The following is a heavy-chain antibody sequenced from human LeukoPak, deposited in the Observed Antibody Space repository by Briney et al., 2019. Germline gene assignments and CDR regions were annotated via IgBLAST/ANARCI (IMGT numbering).Heavy chain of an antibody. CDR1: GGSFSGYY. CDR2: INHSGST. D-gene: IGHD3-10*01. CDR3: ARAFVGYGSGKNYYFDY. Sequence: PSETLSLTCAVYGGSFSGYYWSWIRQPPGKGLEWIGEINHSGSTNYNPSLKSRVTISVDTSKNKFSLQLSSVTAADTAVYYCARAFVGYGSGKNYYFDYWGQGTLVTVSS. J-gene: IGHJ4*02. V-gene: IGHV4-34*01.